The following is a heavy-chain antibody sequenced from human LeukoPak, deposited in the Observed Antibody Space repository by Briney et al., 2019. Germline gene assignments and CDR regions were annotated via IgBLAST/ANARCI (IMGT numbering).Heavy chain of an antibody. D-gene: IGHD6-6*01. J-gene: IGHJ5*02. CDR1: GDSVSSNSAA. Sequence: SQTLSLTCAISGDSVSSNSAAWNWIRQSPSRGLEWLGRTYYRSKWYNDYAVSVKSRITINPDTSKNQFSLQLNSVTPEDTSVYYCAREVWKYSIHLNWFDPWGQGTLVTVSS. CDR3: AREVWKYSIHLNWFDP. V-gene: IGHV6-1*01. CDR2: TYYRSKWYN.